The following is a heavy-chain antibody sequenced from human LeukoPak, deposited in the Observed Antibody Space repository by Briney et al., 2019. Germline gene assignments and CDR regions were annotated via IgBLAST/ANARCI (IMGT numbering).Heavy chain of an antibody. CDR3: ARISSSGGRIVYFDY. D-gene: IGHD6-6*01. CDR1: GYTFTSYY. J-gene: IGHJ4*02. CDR2: INPRGGST. Sequence: ASVTVSCKASGYTFTSYYMHWVRQAPGQELEGMGIINPRGGSTSYAQKFQGRVTMTRDMSTSTVYMELSGLRSEDTAVYYCARISSSGGRIVYFDYWGQGTLVTVSS. V-gene: IGHV1-46*01.